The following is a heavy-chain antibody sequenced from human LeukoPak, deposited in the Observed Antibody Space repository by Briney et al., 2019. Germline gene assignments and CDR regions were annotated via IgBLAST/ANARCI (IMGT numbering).Heavy chain of an antibody. CDR2: ISGSGGAT. V-gene: IGHV3-23*01. CDR3: AKWDIYSGYDSGGYYFDY. D-gene: IGHD5-12*01. Sequence: GGSLRLSCAASGFTFSSYPMNWVRQAPGKGLEWVSVISGSGGATFYGDSVQGRFTISRDNSKNTLYLQMNSLRAEDTAVYYCAKWDIYSGYDSGGYYFDYWGQGTLVTVPS. CDR1: GFTFSSYP. J-gene: IGHJ4*02.